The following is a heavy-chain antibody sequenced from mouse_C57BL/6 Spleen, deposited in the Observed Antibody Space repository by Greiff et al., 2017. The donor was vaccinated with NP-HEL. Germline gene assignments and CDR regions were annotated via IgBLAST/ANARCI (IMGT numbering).Heavy chain of an antibody. CDR2: IWTGGGT. V-gene: IGHV2-9-1*01. CDR1: GFSLTSYA. J-gene: IGHJ2*01. D-gene: IGHD2-3*01. Sequence: VKLMESGPGLVAPSQSLSITCTVSGFSLTSYAISWVRQPPGKGLEWLGVIWTGGGTNYNSALKSRLSISKDNSKSQVFLKMNSLQTDDTARYYCARSPIYDGYYYFDYWGQGTTLTVSS. CDR3: ARSPIYDGYYYFDY.